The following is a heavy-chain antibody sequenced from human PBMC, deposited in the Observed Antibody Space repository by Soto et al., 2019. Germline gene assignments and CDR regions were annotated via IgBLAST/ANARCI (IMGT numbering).Heavy chain of an antibody. Sequence: SETLSLTCTVSGGSISSSSYYWGWIRQPPGKGLEWIGSIYYSGSTYYNPSLKSRVTISVDTSKNQFSLKLSSVTAADTAVYYCARQMGYFDSSGYYSAEYFQHRGQGTLVTGSS. V-gene: IGHV4-39*01. CDR3: ARQMGYFDSSGYYSAEYFQH. J-gene: IGHJ1*01. CDR1: GGSISSSSYY. CDR2: IYYSGST. D-gene: IGHD3-22*01.